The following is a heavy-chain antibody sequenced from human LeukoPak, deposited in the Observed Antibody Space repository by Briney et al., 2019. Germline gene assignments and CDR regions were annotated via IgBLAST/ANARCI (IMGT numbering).Heavy chain of an antibody. D-gene: IGHD2-2*01. J-gene: IGHJ3*02. Sequence: TSQTLSLTCTVSGGSISSGDYYWRWIRQPPGKGLEWIGYIYYSGSTYYNPSLKSRVTISVDTSKNQFSLKLSSVTAADTAVYYCARSVISTSPGDPRMGAFDIWGQGTMVTVSS. CDR3: ARSVISTSPGDPRMGAFDI. V-gene: IGHV4-30-4*01. CDR1: GGSISSGDYY. CDR2: IYYSGST.